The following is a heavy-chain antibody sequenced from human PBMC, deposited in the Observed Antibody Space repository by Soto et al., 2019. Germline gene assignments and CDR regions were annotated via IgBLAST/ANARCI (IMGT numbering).Heavy chain of an antibody. CDR3: ARDGYYDFWSGYRYENWFDP. CDR2: IYYSGST. V-gene: IGHV4-31*03. J-gene: IGHJ5*02. D-gene: IGHD3-3*01. Sequence: SETMSLTCTVSGGSISRGGYYWSWIRQHPGKGLEWIGYIYYSGSTYYNPSLKSRVTITVDTSKNQFSLKLSSVTAADTAVYYCARDGYYDFWSGYRYENWFDPWGQGTLVTVSS. CDR1: GGSISRGGYY.